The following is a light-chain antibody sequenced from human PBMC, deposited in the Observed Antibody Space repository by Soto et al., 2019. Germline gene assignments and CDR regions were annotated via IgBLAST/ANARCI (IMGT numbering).Light chain of an antibody. CDR3: QKYNSAPLS. CDR2: AAS. Sequence: DIQMTQSPSSLSASVGDRVTITCRASQGIINYLAWYQQKPGKAPKLLIYAASTLQSGVTSRFSGSGSGTDFTLTISGLQPEDVATYYCQKYNSAPLSFGGGTKLDIK. V-gene: IGKV1-27*01. J-gene: IGKJ4*01. CDR1: QGIINY.